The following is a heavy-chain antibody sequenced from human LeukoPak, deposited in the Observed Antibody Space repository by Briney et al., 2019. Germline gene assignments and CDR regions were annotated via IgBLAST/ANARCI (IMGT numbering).Heavy chain of an antibody. Sequence: GGSLRLSCAAAEFTFSTYATSWVRQAPGEGLEWVSGINPDGSRTDYAESVKGRFTISRDNATNTLSLEMNSLGDEDTAVYYCSRDFNGRNDFWGQGTLVTVSS. J-gene: IGHJ4*02. CDR1: EFTFSTYA. V-gene: IGHV3-74*01. CDR2: INPDGSRT. CDR3: SRDFNGRNDF. D-gene: IGHD1-14*01.